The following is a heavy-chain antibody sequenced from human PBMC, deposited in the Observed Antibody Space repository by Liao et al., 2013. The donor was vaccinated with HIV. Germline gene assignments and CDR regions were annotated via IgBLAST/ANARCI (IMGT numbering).Heavy chain of an antibody. CDR3: ARDLGYCSSTSCYEYYYYMDV. J-gene: IGHJ6*03. CDR2: IYTSGST. Sequence: QVQLQESGPGLVKPSETLSLTCTVSGGSISSYYWSWIRQPAGKGLEWIGRIYTSGSTNYNPSLKSRVTMSVDTSKNQFSLKLSSVTAADTAVYYCARDLGYCSSTSCYEYYYYMDVWGKGTTVTVSS. V-gene: IGHV4-4*07. CDR1: GGSISSYY. D-gene: IGHD2-2*01.